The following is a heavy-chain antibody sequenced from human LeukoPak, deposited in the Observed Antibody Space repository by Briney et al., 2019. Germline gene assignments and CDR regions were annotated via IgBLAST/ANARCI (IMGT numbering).Heavy chain of an antibody. J-gene: IGHJ6*02. V-gene: IGHV3-30*18. CDR2: ISYDGSNK. CDR3: AKDKVGGSGWYYSSGMDA. D-gene: IGHD3-10*01. Sequence: GGSLRLSCAASGFTFSSYGMHWVRQAPGKGLEWVAVISYDGSNKYYADSVKGRFTISRDNSKNTPYLQMNSLRAEDTAVYYCAKDKVGGSGWYYSSGMDAWGQGTTVTVSS. CDR1: GFTFSSYG.